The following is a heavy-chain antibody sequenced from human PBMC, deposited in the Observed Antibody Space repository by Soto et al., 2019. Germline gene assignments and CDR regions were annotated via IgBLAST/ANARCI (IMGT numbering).Heavy chain of an antibody. CDR1: GGTFSGYA. Sequence: QAQLMQSGAEVKKPGSSVKVSCRASGGTFSGYAINWVRQAPGQGLEWMGGIIPLLGITDYGQKFQGRITIAADESTGTAHMDLRGLRSEDTAVYYCARDPRSITGTTSSEDFQHWGQGTPVSVSS. CDR3: ARDPRSITGTTSSEDFQH. J-gene: IGHJ1*01. V-gene: IGHV1-69*01. D-gene: IGHD1-20*01. CDR2: IIPLLGIT.